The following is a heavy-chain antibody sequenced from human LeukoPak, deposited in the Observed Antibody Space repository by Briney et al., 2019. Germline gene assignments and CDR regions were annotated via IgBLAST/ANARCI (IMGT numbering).Heavy chain of an antibody. CDR3: AKEKNSGYYYHFDY. V-gene: IGHV3-23*01. Sequence: GGSLRPSCAASGFTFTSYGMSWVRQAPGKGLEWVSAVSGGGGSTYYADSVKGRFTISRDNSKSTLYLQMNSLRAEDTAVYYCAKEKNSGYYYHFDYWGQGTLVTVSS. CDR1: GFTFTSYG. CDR2: VSGGGGST. D-gene: IGHD3-22*01. J-gene: IGHJ4*02.